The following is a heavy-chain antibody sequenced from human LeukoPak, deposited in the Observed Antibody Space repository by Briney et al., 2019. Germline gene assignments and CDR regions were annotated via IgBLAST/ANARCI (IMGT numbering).Heavy chain of an antibody. CDR3: AREYDSSGYSYYGMDV. CDR1: GYTFTRYY. J-gene: IGHJ6*02. CDR2: LTPNSGGT. V-gene: IGHV1-2*02. D-gene: IGHD3-22*01. Sequence: ASVKVSCKASGYTFTRYYMHWVRQAPGKGLEWMGWLTPNSGGTNYAQKFQGRVTMTRDTSISTAYMELSRLRSDDTAVYYCAREYDSSGYSYYGMDVWGQGTTVTVSS.